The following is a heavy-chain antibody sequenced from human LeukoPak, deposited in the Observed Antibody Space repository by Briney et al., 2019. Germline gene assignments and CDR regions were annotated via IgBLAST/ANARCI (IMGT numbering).Heavy chain of an antibody. V-gene: IGHV4-34*01. CDR1: GGSFSGYY. CDR2: INHSGST. D-gene: IGHD3-10*01. CDR3: ARAYGSGSLDAFDI. J-gene: IGHJ3*02. Sequence: SETLSLTCAVYGGSFSGYYWSWIRQPPGKGLEWIGEINHSGSTNYNPSLKSRVTISVDTSKNQFSLKLSSVTAADTAVYYCARAYGSGSLDAFDIWGQGTMVTVSS.